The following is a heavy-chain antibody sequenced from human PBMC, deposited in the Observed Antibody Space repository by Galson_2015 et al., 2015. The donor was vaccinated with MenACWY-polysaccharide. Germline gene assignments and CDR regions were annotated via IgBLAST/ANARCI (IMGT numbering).Heavy chain of an antibody. D-gene: IGHD3-10*01. J-gene: IGHJ6*02. V-gene: IGHV1-2*02. CDR1: GYTFTGYY. Sequence: SVKVSCKASGYTFTGYYMHWVRQAPGQGLEWMGWINPNSGGTNYAQKFQGRVTMTRDTSISTAYMELSRLRSDDTAVYYCARAMVRGVMAPRGYYYYGMDVWGQGTTVTVSS. CDR3: ARAMVRGVMAPRGYYYYGMDV. CDR2: INPNSGGT.